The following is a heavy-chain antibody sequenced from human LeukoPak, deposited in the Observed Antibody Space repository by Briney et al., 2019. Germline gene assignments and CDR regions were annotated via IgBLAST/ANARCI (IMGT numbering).Heavy chain of an antibody. V-gene: IGHV4-34*01. CDR3: ASSSWFTYYYYYMDV. CDR1: GGSFSGYY. J-gene: IGHJ6*03. D-gene: IGHD6-13*01. Sequence: PSETLSLTRAVYGGSFSGYYWSWIRQPPGKGLEWIGEINHSGSTNYNPSLKSRVTISVDTSKNQFSLKLSSVTAADTAVYYCASSSWFTYYYYYMDVWGKGTTVTVSS. CDR2: INHSGST.